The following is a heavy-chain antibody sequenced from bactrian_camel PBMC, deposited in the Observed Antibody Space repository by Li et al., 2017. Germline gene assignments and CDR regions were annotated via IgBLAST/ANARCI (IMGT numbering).Heavy chain of an antibody. CDR3: ATGLVPYCSGAYCYTQYKY. Sequence: VQLVESGGGLVQPGGFLRLSCAASGFTFSSYYMSWVRQAPGKGLEWVSSIYSGGSNTDYADSVKGRFTISRDNAKNTLYLQMNSLKPEDTAVYYCATGLVPYCSGAYCYTQYKYWGQGTQVTVS. CDR1: GFTFSSYY. CDR2: IYSGGSNT. J-gene: IGHJ4*01. D-gene: IGHD2*01. V-gene: IGHV3-2*01.